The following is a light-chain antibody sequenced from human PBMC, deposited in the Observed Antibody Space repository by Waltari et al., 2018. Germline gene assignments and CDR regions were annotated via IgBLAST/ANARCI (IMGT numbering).Light chain of an antibody. J-gene: IGLJ3*02. CDR1: TLPKHF. CDR2: RDS. Sequence: SYELTQPPSVSVSPGQTARITCPGHTLPKHFAYWYQQKPGQAPVLVIYRDSERASGIPERFSGSTSGTTVTLTITGVQAEDEADYYCQSADSSGTSGVFGGGTKVTVL. CDR3: QSADSSGTSGV. V-gene: IGLV3-25*03.